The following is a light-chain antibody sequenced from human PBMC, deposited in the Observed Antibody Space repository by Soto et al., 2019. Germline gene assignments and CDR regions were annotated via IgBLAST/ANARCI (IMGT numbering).Light chain of an antibody. J-gene: IGKJ4*01. Sequence: EIVLTQSPATLSLSPGERATLSCRASQSVGKYLAWYQQRPGQAPRLLMFDVSYRATGTPARFSGSGSGTDFTLTISSLEPEDFAVYYCQQHTNWQLTFGGGTRVEIK. CDR1: QSVGKY. CDR3: QQHTNWQLT. V-gene: IGKV3-11*01. CDR2: DVS.